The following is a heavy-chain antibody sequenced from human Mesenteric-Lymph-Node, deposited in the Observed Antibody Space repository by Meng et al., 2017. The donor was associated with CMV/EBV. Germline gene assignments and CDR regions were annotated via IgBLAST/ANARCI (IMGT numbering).Heavy chain of an antibody. Sequence: GESLKISCAASGFNSNSYSMNWVRQAPGKGLEWVSYISSSIRTIHYADSVKGRFTISRDNDKNSLFLQMNSLRAEDTAVYYCAREYSSSSGRSFDYWGQGTLVTVSS. J-gene: IGHJ4*02. D-gene: IGHD6-6*01. CDR1: GFNSNSYS. CDR3: AREYSSSSGRSFDY. CDR2: ISSSIRTI. V-gene: IGHV3-48*04.